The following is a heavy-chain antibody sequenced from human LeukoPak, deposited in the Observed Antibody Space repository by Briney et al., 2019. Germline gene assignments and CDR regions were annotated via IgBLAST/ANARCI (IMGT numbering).Heavy chain of an antibody. CDR3: ARASSSWYSGWAFDI. J-gene: IGHJ3*02. V-gene: IGHV1-18*01. Sequence: GASVKVSCKASGYTFTSYGISWVRQAPGQGLEWMGWISAYNGNTNYAQKLQGRVTMTTDTSTSTAYMELRSLRSDDTAVYYCARASSSWYSGWAFDIWGQGTMVTVSS. D-gene: IGHD6-13*01. CDR1: GYTFTSYG. CDR2: ISAYNGNT.